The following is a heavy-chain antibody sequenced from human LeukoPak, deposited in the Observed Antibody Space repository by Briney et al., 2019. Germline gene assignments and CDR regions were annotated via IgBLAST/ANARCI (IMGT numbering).Heavy chain of an antibody. CDR1: GFTFSSYA. J-gene: IGHJ4*02. V-gene: IGHV3-30-3*01. CDR3: ARDKGRVIDY. Sequence: GRSLRLSCAASGFTFSSYAMHWVRQAPGKGLEWVAVISYDGSNKYYADSVKGRFTISRDNSKNTLYLQMNSLRAEDTAVCYCARDKGRVIDYWGQGTLVTASS. CDR2: ISYDGSNK. D-gene: IGHD3-16*02.